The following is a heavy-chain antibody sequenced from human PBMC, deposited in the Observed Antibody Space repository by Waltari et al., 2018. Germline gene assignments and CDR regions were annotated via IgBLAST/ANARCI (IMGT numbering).Heavy chain of an antibody. Sequence: EVQLVESGGGLVQPGGSLRLSCVASGFTLSSYWMSWVRQAPGKGLEWVANIKEDGSEKYYVDSVKGRFTVSRDNAKNSLYLQMNSLRAEDTAVYYCGRFTRGRNSDYWGPGTLLTVSS. CDR2: IKEDGSEK. CDR1: GFTLSSYW. CDR3: GRFTRGRNSDY. D-gene: IGHD1-26*01. V-gene: IGHV3-7*01. J-gene: IGHJ4*02.